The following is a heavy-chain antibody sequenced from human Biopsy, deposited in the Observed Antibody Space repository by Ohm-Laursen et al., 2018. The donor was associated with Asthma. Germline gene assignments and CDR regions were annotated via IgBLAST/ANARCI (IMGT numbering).Heavy chain of an antibody. CDR1: GVDLSSYG. CDR3: AKDVFPGWELRRGPDY. V-gene: IGHV3-30*18. D-gene: IGHD1-26*01. Sequence: SSLRLSCAASGVDLSSYGMNWVRQAPGKGLEWVAVIAYDGSKKYYADSVKGRFTISRDNSRNTLHLQMNSLRAEDTAVYYCAKDVFPGWELRRGPDYWGQGTLVTVSS. J-gene: IGHJ4*02. CDR2: IAYDGSKK.